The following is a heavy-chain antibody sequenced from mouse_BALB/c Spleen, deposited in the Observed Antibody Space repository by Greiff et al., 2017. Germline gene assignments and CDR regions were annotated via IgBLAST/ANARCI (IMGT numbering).Heavy chain of an antibody. Sequence: DVKVVESGPELVKPGASVKISCKASGYSFTGYFMNWVKQSHGKSLEWIGRINPYNGDTFYNEKFKGKATLTVDKSSSTAHMQLMSLTSEDSAVYYCGRSKRIKKALAYWGQGTLVTVSA. J-gene: IGHJ3*01. CDR3: GRSKRIKKALAY. CDR1: GYSFTGYF. V-gene: IGHV1-37*01. CDR2: INPYNGDT. D-gene: IGHD2-4*01.